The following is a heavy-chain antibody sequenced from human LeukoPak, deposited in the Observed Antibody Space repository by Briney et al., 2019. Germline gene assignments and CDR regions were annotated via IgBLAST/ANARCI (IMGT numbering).Heavy chain of an antibody. CDR1: GYTFTSYG. Sequence: ASVKVSCKASGYTFTSYGISWVRQAPGQGLEWMGWISAYSGDTNYAQKFQGRATMTTDTSTSTAYMELSRLRSDDTAVYYCARYITVGATYQHFDYWGQGTLVTVSS. V-gene: IGHV1-18*01. J-gene: IGHJ4*02. CDR2: ISAYSGDT. CDR3: ARYITVGATYQHFDY. D-gene: IGHD1-26*01.